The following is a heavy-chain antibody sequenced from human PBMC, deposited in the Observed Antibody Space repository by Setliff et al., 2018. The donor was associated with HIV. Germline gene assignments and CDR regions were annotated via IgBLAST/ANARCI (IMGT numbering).Heavy chain of an antibody. CDR2: IHPKTGGT. J-gene: IGHJ5*02. V-gene: IGHV1-2*02. D-gene: IGHD3-22*01. Sequence: ASVKVSCKASGYTFPSFYVHWVRQTPGHGLEWMGWIHPKTGGTDYAQKFQGRVTMTRDTSISAAYMDLSRLTSDDTAVFYCARAPYHYDGRGNDFNWFDPWGQGTLVTVSS. CDR1: GYTFPSFY. CDR3: ARAPYHYDGRGNDFNWFDP.